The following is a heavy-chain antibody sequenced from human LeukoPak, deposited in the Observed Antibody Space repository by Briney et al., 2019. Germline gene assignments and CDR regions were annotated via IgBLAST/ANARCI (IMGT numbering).Heavy chain of an antibody. CDR2: ISDSGGST. V-gene: IGHV3-23*01. Sequence: PGGSLRLSCVVSGFTFSNYAMSWVRQAPGKGLGWVSGISDSGGSTYYADSVKGRFTISRDNSKNTLYLQMNSLRAEDTAVYYCARGVGANNYYYGMDVWGQGTTVTVSS. J-gene: IGHJ6*02. CDR3: ARGVGANNYYYGMDV. CDR1: GFTFSNYA. D-gene: IGHD1-26*01.